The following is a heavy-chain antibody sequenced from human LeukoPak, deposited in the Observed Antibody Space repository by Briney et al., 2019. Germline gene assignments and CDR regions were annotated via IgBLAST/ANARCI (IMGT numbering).Heavy chain of an antibody. CDR2: INPSGGST. J-gene: IGHJ5*02. D-gene: IGHD3-10*01. V-gene: IGHV1-46*01. CDR3: ARAWDYYGSGSYESLNWFDP. Sequence: ASVKVSCKASGYTFTSYGISWVRQAPGQGLEWMGIINPSGGSTSYAQEFQGGVTMTRDMSTSTVYMELSSLRSEDTAVYYCARAWDYYGSGSYESLNWFDPWGQGTLVTVSS. CDR1: GYTFTSYG.